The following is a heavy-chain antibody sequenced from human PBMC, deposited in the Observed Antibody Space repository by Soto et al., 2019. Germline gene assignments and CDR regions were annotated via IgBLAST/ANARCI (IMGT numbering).Heavy chain of an antibody. CDR1: AFSFSNYW. CDR2: IKEDGSEI. V-gene: IGHV3-7*01. D-gene: IGHD3-3*02. CDR3: SRGWAFLNY. J-gene: IGHJ4*02. Sequence: GGSLRLSCETSAFSFSNYWMTWVRQAPGKGLEWVANIKEDGSEIYYLDSVKSRFTISRDNAKNSLYLQMNSLRVEDTAVYYCSRGWAFLNYWGQGILVTVSS.